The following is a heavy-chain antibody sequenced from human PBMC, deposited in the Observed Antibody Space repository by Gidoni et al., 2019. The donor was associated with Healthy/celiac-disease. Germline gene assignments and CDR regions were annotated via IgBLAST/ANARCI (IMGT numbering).Heavy chain of an antibody. CDR3: ARDPWGGFGSGSYYNEARDYHFYMDV. D-gene: IGHD3-10*01. Sequence: QVQVVQSGAEGKKPGASVKVSCKAYGYTFTGYYMLWVRQAHGQGLEWMGWINPNSGGTNHAQKFQGRVTMTRDTSISTAYMELSRLRSDDTAVYYCARDPWGGFGSGSYYNEARDYHFYMDVWGKGTTVTVSS. CDR1: GYTFTGYY. J-gene: IGHJ6*03. CDR2: INPNSGGT. V-gene: IGHV1-2*02.